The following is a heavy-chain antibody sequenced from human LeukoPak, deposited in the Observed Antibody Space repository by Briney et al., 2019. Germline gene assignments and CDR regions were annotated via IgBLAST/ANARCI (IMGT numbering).Heavy chain of an antibody. CDR3: ARLSYDSSGYYYFDY. CDR2: IYPGDSDT. CDR1: GYSFTSYW. D-gene: IGHD3-22*01. Sequence: GESLKISCKGSGYSFTSYWIGWVRQMPGKGLEWMGIIYPGDSDTRYSTSFQGQVTISADKSISTAYLQWSSLKASDTAMYYCARLSYDSSGYYYFDYWGQGTLVTVSS. J-gene: IGHJ4*02. V-gene: IGHV5-51*01.